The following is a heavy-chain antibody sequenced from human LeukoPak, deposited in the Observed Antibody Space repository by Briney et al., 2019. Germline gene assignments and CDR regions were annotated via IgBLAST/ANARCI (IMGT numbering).Heavy chain of an antibody. V-gene: IGHV1-2*02. CDR1: GYTFTGYY. CDR2: INPHSGDT. D-gene: IGHD3-22*01. J-gene: IGHJ4*02. CDR3: AREGTYYYDSSGLDY. Sequence: ASVKISCKASGYTFTGYYMHWVRQAPGQGLEWMGWINPHSGDTNYAQQLQGRVTMTRDTSISTAYMELSRLRSDDTAVYYCAREGTYYYDSSGLDYWGQGTLVTVSS.